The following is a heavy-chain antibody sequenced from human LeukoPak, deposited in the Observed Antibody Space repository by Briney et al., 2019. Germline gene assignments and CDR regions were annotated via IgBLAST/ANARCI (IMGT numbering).Heavy chain of an antibody. D-gene: IGHD6-13*01. CDR3: ARGLAAAGTPY. CDR1: GFTFEDYA. V-gene: IGHV3-20*04. Sequence: GGSLRLSCAASGFTFEDYAMSWVRQAPGQGLEWVSVINWNGGSTGYADSVKGRFTISRDNAKNSLYLQMNSLRAEDTALYYCARGLAAAGTPYWGQGTLVTVSS. J-gene: IGHJ4*02. CDR2: INWNGGST.